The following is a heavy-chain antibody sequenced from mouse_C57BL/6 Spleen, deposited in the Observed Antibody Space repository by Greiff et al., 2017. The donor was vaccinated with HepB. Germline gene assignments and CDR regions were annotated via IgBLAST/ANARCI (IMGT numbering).Heavy chain of an antibody. CDR1: GYTFTSYG. J-gene: IGHJ1*03. D-gene: IGHD3-2*02. Sequence: VQRVESGAELARPGASVKLSCKASGYTFTSYGISWVKQRTGQGLEWIGEIYPRSGNTYYNEKFKGKATLTADKSSSTAYMELRSLTSEDSAVYFCARRTAQATRYFDVWGTGTTVTVSS. CDR3: ARRTAQATRYFDV. V-gene: IGHV1-81*01. CDR2: IYPRSGNT.